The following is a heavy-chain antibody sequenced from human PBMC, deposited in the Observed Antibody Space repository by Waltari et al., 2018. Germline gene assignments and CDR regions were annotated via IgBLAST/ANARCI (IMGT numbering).Heavy chain of an antibody. V-gene: IGHV2-5*01. D-gene: IGHD3-3*01. CDR1: GFSLSTSGVG. CDR2: IYWNDDK. CDR3: AHATPVLRFLEWLFHKRYFDY. Sequence: QITLKESGPTLVKPTQTLTLTCTFSGFSLSTSGVGVGWIRQPPGKALGWLALIYWNDDKRYSPSRKSRLTITKDTSKNQVVLTMTNMDPVDTATYDCAHATPVLRFLEWLFHKRYFDYWGQGTLVTVSS. J-gene: IGHJ4*02.